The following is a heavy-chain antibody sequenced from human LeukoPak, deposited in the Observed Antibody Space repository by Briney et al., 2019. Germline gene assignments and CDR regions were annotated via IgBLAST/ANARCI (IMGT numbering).Heavy chain of an antibody. V-gene: IGHV4-4*07. J-gene: IGHJ6*03. CDR1: GGSISSYY. Sequence: SETLSLTCTVSGGSISSYYWSWIRQPAGKGLEWIGRIYTSGSTNYNPSLKSRVTISVDTSKNQFSLKLSSVTAADTAVYYCARLHTPPAVTTSYYHYYMDVWGKGTTVTVS. CDR2: IYTSGST. D-gene: IGHD4-11*01. CDR3: ARLHTPPAVTTSYYHYYMDV.